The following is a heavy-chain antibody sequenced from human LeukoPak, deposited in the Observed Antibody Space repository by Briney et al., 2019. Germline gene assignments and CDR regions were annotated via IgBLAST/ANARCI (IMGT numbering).Heavy chain of an antibody. CDR1: GGSISSGDYY. CDR3: ARVYCSSTSCLFGY. V-gene: IGHV4-30-4*01. D-gene: IGHD2-2*01. Sequence: PSETLSLTCTVSGGSISSGDYYWSWIRQPPGKGLEWIGYIYYSGSTYCNPSLKRRVTISVDTSKNQFSLKLSSVTAADTAVYYCARVYCSSTSCLFGYWGQGTLVTVSS. J-gene: IGHJ4*02. CDR2: IYYSGST.